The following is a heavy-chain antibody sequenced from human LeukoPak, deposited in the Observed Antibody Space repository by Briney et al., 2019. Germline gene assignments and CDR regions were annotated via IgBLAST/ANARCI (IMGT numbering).Heavy chain of an antibody. CDR3: AKDQGCSSTSCYNAFDI. Sequence: GRSLRLSCAASGFTFDDYAMHWVRQAPGKGLEWVSGISRNSGSIGYADSVKGRFTISRDNAKNSLYLQMNSLRAEDTALYYRAKDQGCSSTSCYNAFDIWGQGTMVTVSS. V-gene: IGHV3-9*01. CDR1: GFTFDDYA. CDR2: ISRNSGSI. D-gene: IGHD2-2*02. J-gene: IGHJ3*02.